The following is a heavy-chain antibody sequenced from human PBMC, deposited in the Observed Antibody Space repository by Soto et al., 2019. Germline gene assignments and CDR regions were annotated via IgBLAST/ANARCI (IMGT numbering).Heavy chain of an antibody. D-gene: IGHD1-26*01. CDR2: IYYSGTT. CDR3: VRRGAGASDFDF. V-gene: IGHV4-39*01. J-gene: IGHJ4*02. CDR1: GDSINSRSYY. Sequence: SETLSLTCIVSGDSINSRSYYWGWIRQPPGKGLEWIGSIYYSGTTYYNSSLKSRITISVDTSRNQFSLRLSSVTAADTAVYYCVRRGAGASDFDFWGQGTLVTVSS.